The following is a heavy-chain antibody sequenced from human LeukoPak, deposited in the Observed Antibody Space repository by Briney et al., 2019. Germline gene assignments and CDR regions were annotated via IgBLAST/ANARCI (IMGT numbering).Heavy chain of an antibody. Sequence: VASVKVSCKASGGTFSSYAISWVRQAPGQGLEWMGGIIPIFGTANYAQKFQGRVTITADKSTSTAYMELSSLRSEDTAVYYCARADRYNWNFHGFDYWGQGTLVTVSS. CDR3: ARADRYNWNFHGFDY. V-gene: IGHV1-69*06. CDR2: IIPIFGTA. J-gene: IGHJ4*02. D-gene: IGHD1-7*01. CDR1: GGTFSSYA.